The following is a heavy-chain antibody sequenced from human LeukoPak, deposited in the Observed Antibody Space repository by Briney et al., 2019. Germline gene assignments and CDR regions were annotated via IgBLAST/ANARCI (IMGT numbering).Heavy chain of an antibody. CDR1: GFTFSSYG. V-gene: IGHV3-30*18. Sequence: GGSLRLSCAASGFTFSSYGMHWVRQAPGKGLEWVAVISYDGSNKYYADSVKGRFTISRDNSKNTQYLQMNSLRAEDTAVYYCAKGIFIAAADYWGQGTLVTVSS. D-gene: IGHD6-13*01. CDR3: AKGIFIAAADY. CDR2: ISYDGSNK. J-gene: IGHJ4*02.